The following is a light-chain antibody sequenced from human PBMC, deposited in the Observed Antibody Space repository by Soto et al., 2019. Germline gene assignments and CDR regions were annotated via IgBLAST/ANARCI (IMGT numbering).Light chain of an antibody. J-gene: IGKJ2*01. CDR2: GAS. CDR3: QQYGRSPTYT. V-gene: IGKV3-20*01. Sequence: EIVLTQSPGTLSLSPGERATLSGRASQSVSSSYLAWDQQKPGQAPRLLIYGASSMATGIPARFSVSGSVKAFTLTISRLEPEDFAVDDCQQYGRSPTYTAGQRTKLEIK. CDR1: QSVSSSY.